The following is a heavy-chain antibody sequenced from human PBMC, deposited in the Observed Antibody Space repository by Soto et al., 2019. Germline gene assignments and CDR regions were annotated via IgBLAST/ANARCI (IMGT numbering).Heavy chain of an antibody. V-gene: IGHV3-23*01. J-gene: IGHJ5*02. D-gene: IGHD3-9*01. CDR2: ISDIGGST. CDR3: AKKRYFDWSGVGNWFDP. CDR1: GFTFSSYA. Sequence: PGGSLRLSCAASGFTFSSYAMTWVRQAPGKGLEWVSAISDIGGSTYYADSVKGRFTISRDNSKNTLYLQMNSLRAEDMAVYYCAKKRYFDWSGVGNWFDPWGQG.